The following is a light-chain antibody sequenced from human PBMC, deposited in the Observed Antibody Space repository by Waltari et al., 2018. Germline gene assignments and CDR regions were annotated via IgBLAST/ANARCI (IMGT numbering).Light chain of an antibody. CDR1: SSDVGGYNY. V-gene: IGLV2-14*01. CDR2: EVT. J-gene: IGLJ2*01. CDR3: SSYTSSSTLVL. Sequence: QSALTQPASVSGSPGQSITISCTGTSSDVGGYNYVSWYQQYPGKAPKLMIYEVTNRPSGVSDRFSGSKSGNTASLTISGLQAEDEADYYCSSYTSSSTLVLFGEGTKLTVL.